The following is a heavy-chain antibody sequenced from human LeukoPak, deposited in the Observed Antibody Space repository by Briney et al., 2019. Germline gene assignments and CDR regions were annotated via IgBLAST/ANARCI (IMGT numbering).Heavy chain of an antibody. CDR3: AREHCAGGYCYFLDY. CDR2: ISHDGST. J-gene: IGHJ4*02. CDR1: DYPISSGHF. D-gene: IGHD2/OR15-2a*01. V-gene: IGHV4-38-2*02. Sequence: PSETLSLTCSVSDYPISSGHFWSWIRQPPGKGLEWIATISHDGSTYFNPSLKSRVIVSVDTSKNQFSLNLTSVNAADTAVYYCAREHCAGGYCYFLDYWGQGTLVTVSS.